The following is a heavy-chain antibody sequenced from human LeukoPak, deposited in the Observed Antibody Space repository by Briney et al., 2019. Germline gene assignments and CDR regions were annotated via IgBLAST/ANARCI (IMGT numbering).Heavy chain of an antibody. CDR2: INAGNGNA. Sequence: GASVKVSCKASGYTFTSYAMHWVRQAPGQRLEWMGWINAGNGNAKYSQKFQGRVTITRDTSASTAYMELSSLRSEDTAVYYCAREIQLWSWYFDLWGRGTLVTVSS. CDR1: GYTFTSYA. V-gene: IGHV1-3*01. CDR3: AREIQLWSWYFDL. D-gene: IGHD5-18*01. J-gene: IGHJ2*01.